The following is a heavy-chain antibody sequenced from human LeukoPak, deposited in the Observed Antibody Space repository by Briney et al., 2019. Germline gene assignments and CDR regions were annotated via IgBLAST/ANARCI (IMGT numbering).Heavy chain of an antibody. V-gene: IGHV3-66*02. CDR2: IYSGGST. J-gene: IGHJ5*02. Sequence: GGSLRLSCAASGFTFSSHSLHWVRQAPGKGLEWVSVIYSGGSTYYADSVKGRFTISRDNSKNTLYLQMNSLSAEDTAVYYCARGTLVIFGVVAYNWFDHWGQGTLVTVSS. CDR3: ARGTLVIFGVVAYNWFDH. D-gene: IGHD3-3*01. CDR1: GFTFSSHS.